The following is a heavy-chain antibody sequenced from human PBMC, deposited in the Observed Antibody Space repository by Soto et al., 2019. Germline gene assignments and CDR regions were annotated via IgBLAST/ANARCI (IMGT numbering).Heavy chain of an antibody. Sequence: QVHLVQSGAEVKKPGASVKFSCKVSGYGLTTYGIPWVGQAPGQGLEWRAWISAHNGNTNYAQKLQGRVTVTRDTSTSTAYMELRSLRSDDTAVYYCARGRYGDYWGQGALVTVSS. CDR3: ARGRYGDY. V-gene: IGHV1-18*01. D-gene: IGHD1-1*01. J-gene: IGHJ4*02. CDR2: ISAHNGNT. CDR1: GYGLTTYG.